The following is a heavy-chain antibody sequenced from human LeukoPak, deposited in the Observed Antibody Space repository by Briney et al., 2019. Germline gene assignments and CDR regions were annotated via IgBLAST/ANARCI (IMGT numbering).Heavy chain of an antibody. J-gene: IGHJ4*02. CDR1: GYSFTSYW. D-gene: IGHD6-6*01. V-gene: IGHV5-51*01. CDR2: IFPGDSDT. CDR3: ARRTSEYSSSLGNSDY. Sequence: GESLKISCKGSGYSFTSYWIGWVRQMPGQGLEWMGIIFPGDSDTRYNPSFQGQVTISADRSITTAYLQWSSLKASDTAMYYCARRTSEYSSSLGNSDYWGQGTLVTVSS.